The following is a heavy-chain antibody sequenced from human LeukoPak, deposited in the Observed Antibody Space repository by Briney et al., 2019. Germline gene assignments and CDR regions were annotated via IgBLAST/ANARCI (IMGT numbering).Heavy chain of an antibody. CDR2: ITPFFGTP. D-gene: IGHD3-10*01. Sequence: GSSVKVSCKALGGSFSSYAISWVRQAPGQGLEWVGGITPFFGTPNYAQKFQGRVTITADKSTRTAYMELSSLRSEDTAVYYCARAMVRGVIPYWGRGTLVTVSS. CDR3: ARAMVRGVIPY. J-gene: IGHJ4*02. CDR1: GGSFSSYA. V-gene: IGHV1-69*06.